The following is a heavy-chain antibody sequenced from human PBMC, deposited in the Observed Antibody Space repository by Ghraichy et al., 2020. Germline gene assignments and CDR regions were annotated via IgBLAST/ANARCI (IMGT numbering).Heavy chain of an antibody. Sequence: GKSLNISCAASGFTISNSAMTWVRQAPGKGLEWVSTISPSGHTFYADSVKGRFTISRDTSENTLHLQMNSLRLEDTAIYSCALRMIAVTYWAFDMWGQGTMVTVS. V-gene: IGHV3-23*01. J-gene: IGHJ3*02. D-gene: IGHD2-21*01. CDR2: ISPSGHT. CDR3: ALRMIAVTYWAFDM. CDR1: GFTISNSA.